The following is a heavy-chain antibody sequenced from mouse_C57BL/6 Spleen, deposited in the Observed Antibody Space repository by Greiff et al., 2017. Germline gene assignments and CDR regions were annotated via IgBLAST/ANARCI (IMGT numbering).Heavy chain of an antibody. CDR1: GYSITSGYY. V-gene: IGHV3-6*01. J-gene: IGHJ3*01. D-gene: IGHD1-1*01. CDR3: ARRGTTGAY. CDR2: ISYDGSN. Sequence: EVQLQESGPGLVKPSQSLSLTCSVTGYSITSGYYWNWIRQFPGNKLEWMGYISYDGSNNYNPSLKNRISITRDTSKNQFFLKLNSVTTEDTATYYCARRGTTGAYWGQGTLVTVSA.